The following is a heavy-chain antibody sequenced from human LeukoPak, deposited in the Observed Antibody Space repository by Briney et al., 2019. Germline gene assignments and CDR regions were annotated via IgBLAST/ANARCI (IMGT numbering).Heavy chain of an antibody. CDR2: ISSSSSTI. CDR1: GFTFSSYS. D-gene: IGHD2-2*01. J-gene: IGHJ4*02. V-gene: IGHV3-48*04. CDR3: ARGPQGYCSSTSCPFDY. Sequence: GGSLRLSCAASGFTFSSYSMNWVRQAPGKGLEWVSYISSSSSTIYYADSVKGRFTISRDNAKNSLYLQMNSLRAEDTAVYYCARGPQGYCSSTSCPFDYWGQGTLVTVSS.